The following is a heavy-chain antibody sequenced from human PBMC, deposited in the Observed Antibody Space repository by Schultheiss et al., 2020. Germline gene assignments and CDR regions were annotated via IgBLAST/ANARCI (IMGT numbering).Heavy chain of an antibody. CDR2: INHSGST. Sequence: SETLSLTCAVYGGSLSGYYWSWIRQPPGKGLEWIGEINHSGSTNYNPSLKSRVTISVDTSKNQFSLKLSSVTAADTAVYYCARTNLPNYYDSPGVFDYWGQGTLVTVSS. D-gene: IGHD3-22*01. V-gene: IGHV4-34*01. CDR1: GGSLSGYY. CDR3: ARTNLPNYYDSPGVFDY. J-gene: IGHJ4*02.